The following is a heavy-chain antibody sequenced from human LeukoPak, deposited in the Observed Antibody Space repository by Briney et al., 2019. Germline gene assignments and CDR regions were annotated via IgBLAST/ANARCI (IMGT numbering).Heavy chain of an antibody. CDR1: GFTLSSYW. J-gene: IGHJ4*02. D-gene: IGHD2-15*01. Sequence: GGSLRLSCAASGFTLSSYWMTWVRQAPGKGLEWVANINQDGSEEYYVDSVKGRFTISRDNAKNSLYLQMNSLRAEDTAVYYCARLYCSGGSCSSSFDYWGQGTLVTVSS. CDR2: INQDGSEE. V-gene: IGHV3-7*04. CDR3: ARLYCSGGSCSSSFDY.